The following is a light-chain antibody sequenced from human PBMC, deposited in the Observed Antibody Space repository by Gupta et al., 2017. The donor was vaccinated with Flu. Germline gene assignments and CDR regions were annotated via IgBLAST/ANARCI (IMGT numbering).Light chain of an antibody. CDR2: LNSDGSH. Sequence: QLVLTQSPSASASLGASVKLTCTLSSGHSSYAIAWHQQQPEKGPRYLMKLNSDGSHSKGDGIPDRFSGSSSGAERSLTISSLQSEDDADYYCQTWGTGAGVCGGGTKLT. V-gene: IGLV4-69*01. J-gene: IGLJ3*02. CDR3: QTWGTGAGV. CDR1: SGHSSYA.